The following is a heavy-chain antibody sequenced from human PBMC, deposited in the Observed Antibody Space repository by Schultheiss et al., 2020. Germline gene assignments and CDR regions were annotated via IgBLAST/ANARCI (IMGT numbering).Heavy chain of an antibody. CDR2: ISGSGSTI. Sequence: GGSLRLSCAASRFTFSDYEMNWVRQAPGRGLEWVSYISGSGSTIYSADSVKGRFTISRDNAKKSLYLQMNSLRADDTAVYYCARDSDRGWDWGQGTLVTVSS. CDR1: RFTFSDYE. J-gene: IGHJ4*02. D-gene: IGHD6-19*01. CDR3: ARDSDRGWD. V-gene: IGHV3-48*03.